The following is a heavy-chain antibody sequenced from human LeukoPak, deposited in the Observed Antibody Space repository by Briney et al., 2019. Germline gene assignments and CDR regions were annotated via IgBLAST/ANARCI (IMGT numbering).Heavy chain of an antibody. CDR2: IYYSGSA. J-gene: IGHJ5*02. D-gene: IGHD3-16*01. Sequence: SETLSLPCTVSGGSISSSSYYWGWIRQPPGKGLEWIGSIYYSGSAYYNPSLKSRVTISVDTSKNQFSLKLSSVTAADTAVYYCASPGGYGYWFDPWGQGTLVTVSS. CDR1: GGSISSSSYY. V-gene: IGHV4-39*07. CDR3: ASPGGYGYWFDP.